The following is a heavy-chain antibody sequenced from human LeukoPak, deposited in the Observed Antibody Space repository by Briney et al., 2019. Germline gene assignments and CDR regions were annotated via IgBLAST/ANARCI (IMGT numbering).Heavy chain of an antibody. D-gene: IGHD2-2*03. CDR2: IVGSGDNT. CDR3: AREFGYCSTTSCPLGF. CDR1: GFTFSSYA. V-gene: IGHV3-23*01. J-gene: IGHJ4*02. Sequence: GGSLRLSCAASGFTFSSYAMAWVRQAPGKGLEWVSGIVGSGDNTFYADSVKGRFTISRDNSKNTLYLQMNSLRAEDTAVYYCAREFGYCSTTSCPLGFWGQGTPVTVSS.